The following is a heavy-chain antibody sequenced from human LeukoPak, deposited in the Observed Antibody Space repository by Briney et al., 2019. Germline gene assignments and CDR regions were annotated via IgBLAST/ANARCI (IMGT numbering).Heavy chain of an antibody. CDR3: AKGFYDNSASGVFDI. Sequence: GSLRLSCAASGFTFSSFATSWVRQAPGKGLEWVSGISASGGSTYYADSVKGRFTISRDNSKNTLYLQMNSLRAEDTAVYYCAKGFYDNSASGVFDIWGQGTMVTVSS. D-gene: IGHD3-22*01. J-gene: IGHJ3*02. CDR2: ISASGGST. CDR1: GFTFSSFA. V-gene: IGHV3-23*01.